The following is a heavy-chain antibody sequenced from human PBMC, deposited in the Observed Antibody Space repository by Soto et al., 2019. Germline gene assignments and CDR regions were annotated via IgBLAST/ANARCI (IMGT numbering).Heavy chain of an antibody. CDR2: ISAYNGNT. V-gene: IGHV1-18*01. Sequence: ASVKVSCKASGYTFTSYGISWVRQAPGQGLEWMGWISAYNGNTNYAQKLQGRVTMTTDTSTSTAYMELRSLRSDDTAVYYCARDSSGWYHTGFDPWGQGTLVTVSS. CDR3: ARDSSGWYHTGFDP. J-gene: IGHJ5*02. CDR1: GYTFTSYG. D-gene: IGHD6-19*01.